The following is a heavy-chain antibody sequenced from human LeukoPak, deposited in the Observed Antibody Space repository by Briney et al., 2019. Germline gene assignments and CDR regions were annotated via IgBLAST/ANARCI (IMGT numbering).Heavy chain of an antibody. CDR3: ATDKAVTAPGGWFDP. Sequence: ASVKVSCKASGYTFTGYYMHWVRQAPGQGLEWMGWINPNSGGTNTAQKFQDRVTMSRDTSFSTVYLELSRLRSDDTAIYYCATDKAVTAPGGWFDPWGQGTLVTVSS. J-gene: IGHJ5*02. CDR2: INPNSGGT. CDR1: GYTFTGYY. D-gene: IGHD6-19*01. V-gene: IGHV1-2*02.